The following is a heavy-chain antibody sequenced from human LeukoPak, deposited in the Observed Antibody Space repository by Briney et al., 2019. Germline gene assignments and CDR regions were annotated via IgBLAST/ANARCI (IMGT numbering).Heavy chain of an antibody. CDR2: ISGSGGST. J-gene: IGHJ4*02. V-gene: IGHV3-23*01. CDR3: AKDRSRYCSSTSCYN. D-gene: IGHD2-2*02. CDR1: GFTFSSYA. Sequence: PGGSLRLSCAASGFTFSSYAMSWVRQAPGKGLEWVSAISGSGGSTYYADSVKGRFTISRDNSKNTLYLQMNSLRAEDTDVYYCAKDRSRYCSSTSCYNWGQGTLVTVSS.